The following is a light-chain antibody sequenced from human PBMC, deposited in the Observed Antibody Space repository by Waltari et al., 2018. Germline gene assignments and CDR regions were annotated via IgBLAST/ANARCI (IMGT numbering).Light chain of an antibody. V-gene: IGLV2-14*03. CDR1: RSDMGGYNH. CDR3: SSYTSSTTNV. J-gene: IGLJ6*01. CDR2: DVS. Sequence: QSALTQPASVSGSPGQSITISCTGTRSDMGGYNHVSWYQQHPGKVPKLIIYDVSGRPSGVSNRFSGSKSGNTASLTISGLQAEDEADYYCSSYTSSTTNVFGSGTKVTVL.